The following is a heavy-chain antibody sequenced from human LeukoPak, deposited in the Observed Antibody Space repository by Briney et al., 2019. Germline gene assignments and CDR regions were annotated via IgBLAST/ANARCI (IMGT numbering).Heavy chain of an antibody. Sequence: NPGGSLRLSCAASGFTFSDYYMSWIRQAPGKGLEWVSYISSSGSTIDYADSVRGRFTISRDNAKNSLYLQMNSLRAEDTAVYYCAKDWAYYYDNYGLDYWGQGTLVTGSS. CDR1: GFTFSDYY. D-gene: IGHD3-22*01. CDR3: AKDWAYYYDNYGLDY. V-gene: IGHV3-11*04. CDR2: ISSSGSTI. J-gene: IGHJ4*02.